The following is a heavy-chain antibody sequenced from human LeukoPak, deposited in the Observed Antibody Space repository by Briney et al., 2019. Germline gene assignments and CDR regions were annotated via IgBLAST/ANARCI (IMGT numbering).Heavy chain of an antibody. CDR1: GFTFSSYG. Sequence: QPGGSLRLSCAASGFTFSSYGFHWVRQAPGKGLEWVANIKQDGSEKYYVDSVKGRFTISRDNAKNSLYLQMNSLRAEDTAVYYCARDHSHGSGSYYYWGQGTLVTVSS. CDR2: IKQDGSEK. D-gene: IGHD3-10*01. J-gene: IGHJ4*02. V-gene: IGHV3-7*01. CDR3: ARDHSHGSGSYYY.